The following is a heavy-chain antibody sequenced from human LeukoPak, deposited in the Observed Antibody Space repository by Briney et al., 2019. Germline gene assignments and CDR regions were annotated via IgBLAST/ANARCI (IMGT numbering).Heavy chain of an antibody. J-gene: IGHJ4*02. CDR2: IIPIFGTA. CDR3: ARAVAAAGDY. V-gene: IGHV1-69*05. CDR1: GGTFSSYA. Sequence: GASVKVSCKASGGTFSSYAISWVLQAPGQGLEWMGGIIPIFGTANYAQKFQGRVTMTRDTSISTAYMELSRLRSDDTAVYYCARAVAAAGDYWGQGTLVTVSS. D-gene: IGHD6-13*01.